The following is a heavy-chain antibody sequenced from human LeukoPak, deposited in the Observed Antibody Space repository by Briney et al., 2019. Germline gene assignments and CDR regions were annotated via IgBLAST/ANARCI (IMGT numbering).Heavy chain of an antibody. D-gene: IGHD6-19*01. CDR1: GYTFITND. J-gene: IGHJ4*02. CDR2: ISAFNGNT. V-gene: IGHV1-18*04. CDR3: ARSAVADTLSAYYFEY. Sequence: ASVKVSCKASGYTFITNDITWVRQAPGQGLEWMGWISAFNGNTNYAQKLQGRVTMTTDTSTNTAYMELRSLASDDTAVYYCARSAVADTLSAYYFEYWGQGTLVTVSS.